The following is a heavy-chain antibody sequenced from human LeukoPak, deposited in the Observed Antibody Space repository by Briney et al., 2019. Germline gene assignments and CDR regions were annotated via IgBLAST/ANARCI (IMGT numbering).Heavy chain of an antibody. J-gene: IGHJ4*02. D-gene: IGHD5-18*01. CDR1: GYTFGTHW. Sequence: ASVKVSCKASGYTFGTHWMHWVRQAPGQGLEWMGIINPSGDVRLYARKFQGRVTVTRDMSTRTVYMELSDLRPEDTAVYYCARGKTYTAPYWGQGTLVTVSS. CDR2: INPSGDVR. CDR3: ARGKTYTAPY. V-gene: IGHV1-46*01.